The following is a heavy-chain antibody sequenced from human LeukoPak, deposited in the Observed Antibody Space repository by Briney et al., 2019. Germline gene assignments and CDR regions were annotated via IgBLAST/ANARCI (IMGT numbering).Heavy chain of an antibody. D-gene: IGHD3-10*01. Sequence: GGSLRLSCAASGFTFSSYAMSWVRQAPGKGLEWVPAISGSGGSTYYADSVKGRFTISRDNSKNTLYLQMNSLRAEDTAVYYCAKGGGMWFGESTTWGQGTLVTVSS. CDR1: GFTFSSYA. V-gene: IGHV3-23*01. J-gene: IGHJ5*02. CDR2: ISGSGGST. CDR3: AKGGGMWFGESTT.